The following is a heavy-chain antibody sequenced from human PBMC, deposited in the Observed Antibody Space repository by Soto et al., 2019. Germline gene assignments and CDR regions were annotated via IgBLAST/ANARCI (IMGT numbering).Heavy chain of an antibody. CDR1: GFTYSSYA. J-gene: IGHJ3*02. D-gene: IGHD3-22*01. Sequence: PGGSLRLSCAASGFTYSSYAMHWVRQAPGKGLEWVAVISYDGSNKYYADSVKGRFTISRDNSKNTLYLQMNSLRAEDTAVYYCARGLSITMIVVVKPAFDIWGQGTMVTVSS. CDR3: ARGLSITMIVVVKPAFDI. V-gene: IGHV3-30-3*01. CDR2: ISYDGSNK.